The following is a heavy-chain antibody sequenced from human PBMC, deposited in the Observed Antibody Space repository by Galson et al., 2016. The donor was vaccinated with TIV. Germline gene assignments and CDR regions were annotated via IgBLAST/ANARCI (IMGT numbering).Heavy chain of an antibody. CDR1: GYTFADYY. CDR3: ATGVGAAKYYYSYYMDV. D-gene: IGHD1-26*01. CDR2: VDPEDGET. Sequence: VKVSCKVSGYTFADYYMHWVQQAPGKGLEWMGLVDPEDGETIYAEKFQGRVTITADTSTDTANMELSSLRSEDTAVYYCATGVGAAKYYYSYYMDVWGKGTTVTVSS. J-gene: IGHJ6*03. V-gene: IGHV1-69-2*01.